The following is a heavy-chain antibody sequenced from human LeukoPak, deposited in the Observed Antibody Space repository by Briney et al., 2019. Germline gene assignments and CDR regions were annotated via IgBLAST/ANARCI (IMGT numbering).Heavy chain of an antibody. CDR3: ARENYYDSSGYLFDY. J-gene: IGHJ4*02. D-gene: IGHD3-22*01. CDR2: IYTSGST. CDR1: GGSISSGSYY. V-gene: IGHV4-61*02. Sequence: SLTLSLTXTVSGGSISSGSYYWSWIRQPAGKGPEWIGRIYTSGSTNYNPSLKSRVTISVDTSKNQFSLKLSSVTAADTAVYYCARENYYDSSGYLFDYWGQGTLVTVSS.